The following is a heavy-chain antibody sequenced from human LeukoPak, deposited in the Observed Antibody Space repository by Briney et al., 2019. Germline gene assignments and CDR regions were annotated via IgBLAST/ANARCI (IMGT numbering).Heavy chain of an antibody. D-gene: IGHD2-2*01. J-gene: IGHJ4*02. CDR2: IYYSGST. CDR3: ARGVGYQLQIIDY. CDR1: GGSISSGGYY. Sequence: PSQTLSLTCTVSGGSISSGGYYWSWIRQHPGKGLEWIGYIYYSGSTYYNPSLKSRVTISVDTSKNQFSLKLSSVTAADTAVYYCARGVGYQLQIIDYWGQGTLVTVSS. V-gene: IGHV4-31*03.